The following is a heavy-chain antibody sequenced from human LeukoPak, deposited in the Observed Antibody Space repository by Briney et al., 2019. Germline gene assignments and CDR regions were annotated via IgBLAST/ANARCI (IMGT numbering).Heavy chain of an antibody. D-gene: IGHD6-6*01. J-gene: IGHJ4*02. CDR3: ARVLPGVRSSSSSFDY. V-gene: IGHV4-30-2*01. Sequence: SQTLSLTCTVSGGSISSGGYYWSWIRQPPGKGLEWIGYIYHSGSTYYNPSLKSRVTISVDRSKNQFSLKLSSVTAADTAVYYCARVLPGVRSSSSSFDYWGQGTLVTVSS. CDR1: GGSISSGGYY. CDR2: IYHSGST.